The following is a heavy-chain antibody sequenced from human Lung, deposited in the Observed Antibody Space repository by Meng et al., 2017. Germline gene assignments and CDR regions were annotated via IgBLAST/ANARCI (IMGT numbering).Heavy chain of an antibody. V-gene: IGHV1-2*06. J-gene: IGHJ4*02. Sequence: QVQLVQFGAEVKKPGASVKVSGKASGYTFTGCYMHWVRQAPGQGLEWMVRVNPNNGGTNYAQKFQGRVTMTRDTSISTAYLELSRLTSDDTAVYYCASYCRGTSCATYWGQGSLVTVSS. CDR3: ASYCRGTSCATY. CDR2: VNPNNGGT. D-gene: IGHD2-15*01. CDR1: GYTFTGCY.